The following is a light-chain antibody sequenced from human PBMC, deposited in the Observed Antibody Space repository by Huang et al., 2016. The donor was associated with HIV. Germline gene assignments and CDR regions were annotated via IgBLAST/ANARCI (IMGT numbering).Light chain of an antibody. V-gene: IGKV3-15*01. CDR1: QSVSNN. CDR3: HHYNNWPPRGT. Sequence: VVMTQSPATLSVSLGERATLSCRASQSVSNNIAWYQQKPGQAPRLLMFGASTRATGVPARFSGSESGTEFTLTISSLQSEDFGIYYCHHYNNWPPRGTFGQGTKVEIK. CDR2: GAS. J-gene: IGKJ1*01.